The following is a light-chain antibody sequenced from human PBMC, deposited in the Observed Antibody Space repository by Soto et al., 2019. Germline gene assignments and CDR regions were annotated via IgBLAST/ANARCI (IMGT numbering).Light chain of an antibody. CDR2: STS. J-gene: IGKJ2*01. Sequence: EIVLTQSPGILSLSPGERATLSCRASQSVSSSYLAWYQQKPGQAPRLLIFSTSSRATGIPARFSGSGSGTDFTLTISRLEPADFAVYYCHHYANSPLYTFGPGTKLEI. CDR3: HHYANSPLYT. V-gene: IGKV3-20*01. CDR1: QSVSSSY.